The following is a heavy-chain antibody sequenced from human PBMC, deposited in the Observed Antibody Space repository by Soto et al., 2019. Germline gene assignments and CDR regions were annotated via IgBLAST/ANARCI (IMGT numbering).Heavy chain of an antibody. J-gene: IGHJ4*02. D-gene: IGHD5-18*01. CDR3: ARDSGNSYGFDY. CDR2: IWYDGSNK. CDR1: GFTFSSYG. V-gene: IGHV3-33*01. Sequence: PGGSLRLSCAASGFTFSSYGMHWVRQAPGKGLEWVAVIWYDGSNKYYADSVKGRFTISRDNSKNTLYLQMNSLRAEDTAVYYCARDSGNSYGFDYWGQGTLVTVSS.